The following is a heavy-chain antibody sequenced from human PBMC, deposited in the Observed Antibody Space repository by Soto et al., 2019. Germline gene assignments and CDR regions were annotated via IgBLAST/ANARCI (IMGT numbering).Heavy chain of an antibody. J-gene: IGHJ6*02. CDR1: GFTFSSYW. CDR3: ARDDPIAAADPIYYYYYGMDV. Sequence: GGSLRLSCAASGFTFSSYWMSWVRQAPGKGLEWVANIKQDGSEKYYVDSVKGRFTISRDNAKNSLYLQMNSLRAEDTAVDYCARDDPIAAADPIYYYYYGMDVWGQGTTVTVSS. CDR2: IKQDGSEK. D-gene: IGHD6-13*01. V-gene: IGHV3-7*05.